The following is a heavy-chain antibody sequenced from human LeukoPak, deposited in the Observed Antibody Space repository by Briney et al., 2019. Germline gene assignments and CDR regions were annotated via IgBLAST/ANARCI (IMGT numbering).Heavy chain of an antibody. Sequence: AESLSLTCAVYGVSFSGYYWSWVRQPPGKGLEWIGEINNSGSTKYNPSSKSGVSTSIETSKNQFSLKQSSVIAAEPAAFYCRGGGGGWYVDGMGVWGQGTTVTVSS. V-gene: IGHV4-34*01. CDR3: RGGGGGWYVDGMGV. CDR2: INNSGST. CDR1: GVSFSGYY. J-gene: IGHJ6*02. D-gene: IGHD6-19*01.